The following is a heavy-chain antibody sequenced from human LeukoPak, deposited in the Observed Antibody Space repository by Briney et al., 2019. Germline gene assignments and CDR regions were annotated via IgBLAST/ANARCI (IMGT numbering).Heavy chain of an antibody. CDR2: INPNSGGT. J-gene: IGHJ4*02. CDR3: ARDLRDY. Sequence: ASVKVSCKASGYTFTGYHMHWVRQAPGQGLEWMGRINPNSGGTTYAQKFQGRVTMTRDTSISTAYMELSRLRSDDTAVYCCARDLRDYWGQGTLVTVSS. V-gene: IGHV1-2*06. CDR1: GYTFTGYH.